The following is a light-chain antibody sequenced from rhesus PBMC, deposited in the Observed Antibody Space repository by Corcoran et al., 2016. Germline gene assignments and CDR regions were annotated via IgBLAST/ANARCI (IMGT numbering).Light chain of an antibody. J-gene: IGLJ6*01. Sequence: QAVPTQSPSVSGSPGQPVTLSCTGTSSDIGGYNRVPWYQQHPGKAPKLRFYEVTKRPSGVSYRFSGSKSGNTASLTISGLQGEYEADYQFSSYASSSTFVFGRGPKLPVL. CDR3: SSYASSSTFV. CDR1: SSDIGGYNR. V-gene: IGLV2-13*03. CDR2: EVT.